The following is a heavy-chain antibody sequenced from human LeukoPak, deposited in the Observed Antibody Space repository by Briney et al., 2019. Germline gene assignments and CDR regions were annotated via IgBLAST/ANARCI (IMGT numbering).Heavy chain of an antibody. CDR3: TTNITPGFLLGNYYDSSGYPSGDY. CDR2: IKSKTDGGTT. D-gene: IGHD3-22*01. CDR1: GFTFSNAW. J-gene: IGHJ4*02. V-gene: IGHV3-15*01. Sequence: GGSLRLSCAASGFTFSNAWMSWVRQAPGKGLEWVGRIKSKTDGGTTDYAAPVKGRFTISRDDSKNTLYLQMNSLKTEDTAVYYCTTNITPGFLLGNYYDSSGYPSGDYWGQGTLVTVSS.